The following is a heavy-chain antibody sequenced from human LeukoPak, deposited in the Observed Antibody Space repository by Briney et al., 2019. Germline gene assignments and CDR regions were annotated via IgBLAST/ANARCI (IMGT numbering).Heavy chain of an antibody. CDR2: FSRNGHDT. Sequence: GGSLRLSCAASGFTFGSSPMSWVRQAPGKGPEWVTTFSRNGHDTYYADSVKGRFPIFRDNSKSTLYLQMNSLRAEDTAVYYCAKGSLGSWYFFDSWGQGTLVTVSS. D-gene: IGHD6-13*01. CDR1: GFTFGSSP. J-gene: IGHJ4*02. V-gene: IGHV3-23*01. CDR3: AKGSLGSWYFFDS.